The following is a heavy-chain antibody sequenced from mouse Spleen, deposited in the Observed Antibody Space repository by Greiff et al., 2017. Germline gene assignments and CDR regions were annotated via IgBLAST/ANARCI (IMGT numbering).Heavy chain of an antibody. D-gene: IGHD1-2*01. J-gene: IGHJ1*01. CDR2: IYPGNVNT. Sequence: QVQLQQSGPELVKPGASVRISCKASGYTFTSYYIHWVKQRPGQGLEWIGWIYPGNVNTKYNEKFKGKATLTADKSSSTAYMQLSSLTSEDSAVYFCARSGDYYGPYWYFDVWGAGTTVTVSS. V-gene: IGHV1S56*01. CDR1: GYTFTSYY. CDR3: ARSGDYYGPYWYFDV.